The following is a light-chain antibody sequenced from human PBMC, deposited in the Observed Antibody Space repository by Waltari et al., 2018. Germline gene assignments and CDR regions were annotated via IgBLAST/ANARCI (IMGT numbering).Light chain of an antibody. V-gene: IGKV1-5*03. CDR1: LSVSKW. Sequence: QVTQSPSTLSASVGDRVTITCRASLSVSKWLAWYQQKPGKAPKLLIYEASTLENGVPSGFIGVGSGTEFTFTISSLQPDDFATYYCLQYDAYSGSFGEGTGWKPN. CDR2: EAS. CDR3: LQYDAYSGS. J-gene: IGKJ1*01.